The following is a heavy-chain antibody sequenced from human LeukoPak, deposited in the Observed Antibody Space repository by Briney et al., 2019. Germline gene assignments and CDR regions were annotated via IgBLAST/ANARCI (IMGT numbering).Heavy chain of an antibody. CDR1: GDSLSNNNAA. V-gene: IGHV6-1*01. Sequence: SQTLSLTCAISGDSLSNNNAAWYWIRQSPSGGLEWLGRTYYRSKWYNEYATNVRSRAVINPDPSRNQFSLQLNSVTPEDTAVYYCARVGSAWQLEYRGQGILVTVSS. CDR3: ARVGSAWQLEY. J-gene: IGHJ4*02. CDR2: TYYRSKWYN. D-gene: IGHD6-19*01.